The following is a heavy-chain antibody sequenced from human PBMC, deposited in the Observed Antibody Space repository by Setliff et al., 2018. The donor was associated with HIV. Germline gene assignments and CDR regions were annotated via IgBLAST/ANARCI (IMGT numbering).Heavy chain of an antibody. V-gene: IGHV4-39*01. CDR3: ARPLTPSYNFWGDAFAV. Sequence: SETLSLTCNVSGGSVTSGNFYWGWIRQPPGKGLEWSGSFHDSGSASYNPSLRRRVTISVDASKNQLSLTLTSVTASDTAVYYCARPLTPSYNFWGDAFAVWGQGTVVTVSS. D-gene: IGHD3-3*01. CDR1: GGSVTSGNFY. J-gene: IGHJ3*01. CDR2: FHDSGSA.